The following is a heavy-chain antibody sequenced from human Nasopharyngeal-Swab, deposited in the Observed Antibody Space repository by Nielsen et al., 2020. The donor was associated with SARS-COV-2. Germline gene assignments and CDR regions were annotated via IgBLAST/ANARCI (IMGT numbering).Heavy chain of an antibody. J-gene: IGHJ4*02. CDR2: IYTSGST. Sequence: LRLSCTVSGGSISSGSYYWSWIRQHAGKGLEWIGRIYTSGSTNYNPSLKSRVTISVDTSKNQFSLKLSSVTAADTAVYYCARDQYCSGGSCTVFDYWGQGTLVTVSS. D-gene: IGHD2-15*01. CDR3: ARDQYCSGGSCTVFDY. CDR1: GGSISSGSYY. V-gene: IGHV4-61*02.